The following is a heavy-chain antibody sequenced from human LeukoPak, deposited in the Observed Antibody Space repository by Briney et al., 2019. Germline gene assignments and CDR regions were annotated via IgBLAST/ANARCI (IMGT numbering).Heavy chain of an antibody. V-gene: IGHV4-39*07. CDR3: ARGGMRHSSSWYWFDP. Sequence: SETLSLTCTVSGGSISSSSYYWGWIRQPPGKGLEWIESIYYSGSTYYNPSLKSRVTISVDTSKNQFSLKLSSVTAADTAVYYCARGGMRHSSSWYWFDPWGQGTLVTVSS. CDR2: IYYSGST. CDR1: GGSISSSSYY. D-gene: IGHD6-13*01. J-gene: IGHJ5*02.